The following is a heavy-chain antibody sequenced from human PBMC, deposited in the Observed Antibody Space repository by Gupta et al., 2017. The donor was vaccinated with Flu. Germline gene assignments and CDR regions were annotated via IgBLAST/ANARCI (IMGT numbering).Heavy chain of an antibody. J-gene: IGHJ5*02. D-gene: IGHD2-21*02. CDR1: GGSITNHY. Sequence: QVQLQESGPGLVKPSETLSLTCTVSGGSITNHYWSWIRQPAGKGLEWIGRMYNSGNTEYNPSLKSRVTMSLDTSKNQFSLRLTSVTAADTAVYYCAKDPLGGGDCRFDPWGQGTLVTVSS. CDR2: MYNSGNT. CDR3: AKDPLGGGDCRFDP. V-gene: IGHV4-4*07.